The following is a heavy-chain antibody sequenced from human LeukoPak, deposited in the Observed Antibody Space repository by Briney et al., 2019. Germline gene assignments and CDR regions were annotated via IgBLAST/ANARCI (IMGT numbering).Heavy chain of an antibody. CDR2: INHSGST. CDR1: GGSFSGYY. Sequence: SETLSLTCAVYGGSFSGYYWSWIRQPPGKGLEWIGEINHSGSTNYNPSLKSRVTISVDTSKNQFSLKLSSVTAADTAVYYCARVSPGGYGYYYYGMDVWGQGTTVTVSS. V-gene: IGHV4-34*01. J-gene: IGHJ6*02. CDR3: ARVSPGGYGYYYYGMDV. D-gene: IGHD5-12*01.